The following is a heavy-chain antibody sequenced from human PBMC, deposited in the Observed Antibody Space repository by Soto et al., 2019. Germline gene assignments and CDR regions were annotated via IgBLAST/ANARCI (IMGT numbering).Heavy chain of an antibody. CDR2: ISGSGGST. V-gene: IGHV3-23*01. Sequence: GGSLRLSCAASGFTFSSYAMSWVRQAPGKGLEWVSAISGSGGSTYYADSVKGRFTISRDNSKNTLYLQMNSLRAEDTAVYYCAKDPDYDFWSGYYTVGYFDYWGQGTLVTVSS. CDR3: AKDPDYDFWSGYYTVGYFDY. D-gene: IGHD3-3*01. CDR1: GFTFSSYA. J-gene: IGHJ4*02.